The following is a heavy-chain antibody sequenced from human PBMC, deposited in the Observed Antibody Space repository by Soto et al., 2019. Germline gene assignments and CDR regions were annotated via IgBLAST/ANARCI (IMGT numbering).Heavy chain of an antibody. CDR1: GGTFSSYA. V-gene: IGHV1-69*12. Sequence: QVQLVQSGAEVKKPGSSVKVSCKASGGTFSSYAISWVRPAPGQGLEWMGGIIPIFGTANYAQKFQGRITITADESTSTAYMELSSLRSEDTAVYYCARGLVAAAAPYYYYYGMDVWGQGTTVTVSS. CDR2: IIPIFGTA. CDR3: ARGLVAAAAPYYYYYGMDV. D-gene: IGHD6-13*01. J-gene: IGHJ6*02.